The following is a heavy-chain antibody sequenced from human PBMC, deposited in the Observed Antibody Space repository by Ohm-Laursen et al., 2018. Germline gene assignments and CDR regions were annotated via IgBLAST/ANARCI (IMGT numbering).Heavy chain of an antibody. CDR1: GYTFTGYY. J-gene: IGHJ4*02. V-gene: IGHV1-46*01. CDR3: ASPASGYSYGTFDY. D-gene: IGHD5-18*01. Sequence: GASVKVSCKASGYTFTGYYMHWVRQAPGQGLEWMGIINPSGVSTTYAQKFQGRVTMTRDTSTSTVYMELSSLRSEDTAVYYCASPASGYSYGTFDYWGQGTLVTVSS. CDR2: INPSGVST.